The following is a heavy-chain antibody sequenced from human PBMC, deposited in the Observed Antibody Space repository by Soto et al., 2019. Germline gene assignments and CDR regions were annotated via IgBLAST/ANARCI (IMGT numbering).Heavy chain of an antibody. Sequence: EVQLVESGGNLVQAGGSLRLSCAASGFPFISYSMSWVRQAPGKGLEWVSYISNSGTIIHDADSVKGRFTISRDNAKNSLSLQMTSLRDEDTAVYYCVRVFASNTFDVWGQGTVVTVSS. V-gene: IGHV3-48*02. CDR3: VRVFASNTFDV. J-gene: IGHJ3*01. D-gene: IGHD3-3*01. CDR1: GFPFISYS. CDR2: ISNSGTII.